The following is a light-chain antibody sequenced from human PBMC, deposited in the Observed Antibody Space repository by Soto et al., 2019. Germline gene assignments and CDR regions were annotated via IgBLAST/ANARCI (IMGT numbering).Light chain of an antibody. J-gene: IGLJ1*01. V-gene: IGLV2-14*01. CDR3: SSYTAANTYV. CDR2: EVS. CDR1: NSDVGGYEY. Sequence: QSALTQPASVSGSPGQSITISCTGTNSDVGGYEYVSWYQHHPGKAPKLMIYEVSNRPSGVSHRFSGSKSGNTASLTISGLQAEDEADYYCSSYTAANTYVFGTGTKVTVL.